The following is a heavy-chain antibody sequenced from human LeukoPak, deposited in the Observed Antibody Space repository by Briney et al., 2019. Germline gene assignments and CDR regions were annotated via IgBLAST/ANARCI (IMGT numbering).Heavy chain of an antibody. V-gene: IGHV3-23*01. D-gene: IGHD3-22*01. CDR3: AKGLFDSSGYSEHFDY. Sequence: PGGSLRLSCAASGFSFSSYDMSWVRQAPGKGLEWVSGIRTSGDSTYYADSVKGRFTISRDNSRDTLNLQMNSLRAEDTAVYYCAKGLFDSSGYSEHFDYWGQGTQVTVSS. CDR1: GFSFSSYD. J-gene: IGHJ4*02. CDR2: IRTSGDST.